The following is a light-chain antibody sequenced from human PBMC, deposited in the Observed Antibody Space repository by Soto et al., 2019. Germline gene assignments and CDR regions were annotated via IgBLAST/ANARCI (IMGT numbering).Light chain of an antibody. Sequence: GMTQSPATVSVTPGARATLSCRASERVGSDLVWYRQKPGQASRLPLLGAFNRAIGCPDRFRCRGFGTGFNLPLNRLQAEDFAVYYCQQYDSWPRRFGQG. CDR2: GAF. CDR1: ERVGSD. CDR3: QQYDSWPRR. J-gene: IGKJ1*01. V-gene: IGKV3-15*01.